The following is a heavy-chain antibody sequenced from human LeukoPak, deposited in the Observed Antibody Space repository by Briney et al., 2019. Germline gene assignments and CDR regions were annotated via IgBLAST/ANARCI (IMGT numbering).Heavy chain of an antibody. CDR1: GGSFSGYY. Sequence: SETLSLTCAVYGGSFSGYYWSWIRQPPGKGLEWIGEIYHSGSTNYNPSLKSRVTISVDKSKNQFSLKLSSVTAADTAVYYCARGISGSYFYYYYMDVWGKGTTVTVSS. CDR2: IYHSGST. V-gene: IGHV4-34*01. D-gene: IGHD1-26*01. J-gene: IGHJ6*03. CDR3: ARGISGSYFYYYYMDV.